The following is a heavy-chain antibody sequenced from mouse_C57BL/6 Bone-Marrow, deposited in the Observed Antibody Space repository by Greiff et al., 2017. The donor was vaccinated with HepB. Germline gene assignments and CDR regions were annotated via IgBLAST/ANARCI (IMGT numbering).Heavy chain of an antibody. CDR2: IDPENGDT. Sequence: VQLQQSGAELVRPGASVKLSCTASGFNIKDDYMHWVKQRPEQGLEWIGWIDPENGDTEYASKFQGKATITADTSSNTAYLQLSSLTSEDTAVYYGTAGYSPAWFAYWGQGTLVTVSA. D-gene: IGHD2-12*01. CDR1: GFNIKDDY. J-gene: IGHJ3*01. V-gene: IGHV14-4*01. CDR3: TAGYSPAWFAY.